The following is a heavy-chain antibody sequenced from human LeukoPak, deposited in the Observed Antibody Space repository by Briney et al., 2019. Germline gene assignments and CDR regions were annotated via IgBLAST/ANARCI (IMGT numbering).Heavy chain of an antibody. CDR3: ARDRYSGYDEGYYFDY. J-gene: IGHJ4*02. CDR1: GYTFTSYY. D-gene: IGHD5-12*01. Sequence: GASVKVSCKASGYTFTSYYMHWVRQAPGQRLEWMGWINAGNGNTKYSQKFQGRVTITRDTSASTAYMELSSLRSEDTAVYYCARDRYSGYDEGYYFDYWGQGTLVTVSS. CDR2: INAGNGNT. V-gene: IGHV1-3*01.